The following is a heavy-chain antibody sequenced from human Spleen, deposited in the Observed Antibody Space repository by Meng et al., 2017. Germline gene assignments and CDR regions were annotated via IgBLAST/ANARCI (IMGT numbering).Heavy chain of an antibody. CDR1: GDSISSGGYY. CDR3: ARANLVRGIVDT. J-gene: IGHJ5*02. Sequence: QLPESGPGLVKPSQTLSLTCTASGDSISSGGYYWSWIRQYPGKGLEWIGYIYHSGSTYYNPSLKSRVSISLAMSENQFSLKLTSVTAADTAVFYCARANLVRGIVDTWGQGTLVTVSS. CDR2: IYHSGST. D-gene: IGHD3-10*01. V-gene: IGHV4-31*03.